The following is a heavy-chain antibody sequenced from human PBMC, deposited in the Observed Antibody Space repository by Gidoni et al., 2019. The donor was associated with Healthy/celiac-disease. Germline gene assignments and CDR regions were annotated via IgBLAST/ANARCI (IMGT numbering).Heavy chain of an antibody. CDR1: GFTFSSYA. V-gene: IGHV3-23*01. CDR3: AKVGAAAATSPRYYYYYGMDV. D-gene: IGHD6-13*01. Sequence: EVQLLESGGGLVQPGGSLRLSCAASGFTFSSYAMSWVRQAPGKGLEWVSAISGSGGSTYYADSVKGRFTISRDNSKNTLYLQMNSLRAEDTAVYYCAKVGAAAATSPRYYYYYGMDVWGQGTTVTVSS. J-gene: IGHJ6*02. CDR2: ISGSGGST.